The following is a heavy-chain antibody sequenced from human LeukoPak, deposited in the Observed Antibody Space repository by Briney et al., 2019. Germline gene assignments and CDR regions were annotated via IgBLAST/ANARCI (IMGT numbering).Heavy chain of an antibody. D-gene: IGHD2-2*01. Sequence: GGSLRLSCAASGFIFSTYSVNWVRQAPGKGLEWVSSISGSGTYIDYADSVKGRFTISRDNAKNSLFLQMNSLRAEDTAVYYCARTFCSTTSCYLPPFDYWGQGALVTVSS. CDR1: GFIFSTYS. CDR2: ISGSGTYI. V-gene: IGHV3-21*01. J-gene: IGHJ4*02. CDR3: ARTFCSTTSCYLPPFDY.